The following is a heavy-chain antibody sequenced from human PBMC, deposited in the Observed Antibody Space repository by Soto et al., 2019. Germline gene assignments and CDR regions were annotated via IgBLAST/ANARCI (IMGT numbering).Heavy chain of an antibody. Sequence: QVRLQESGPGLVKPSETLSLSCLVSGDSVGNGPYYWSWIRQSPGEGLEWIAYIYYSGSTNVNPSLGCRVNISIDMSKNQFFLELRSVTAADAAVYFCARVGSSCHSGGCYYYYGLGVWGQGTTVAISS. J-gene: IGHJ6*02. V-gene: IGHV4-61*01. CDR2: IYYSGST. D-gene: IGHD1-26*01. CDR3: ARVGSSCHSGGCYYYYGLGV. CDR1: GDSVGNGPYY.